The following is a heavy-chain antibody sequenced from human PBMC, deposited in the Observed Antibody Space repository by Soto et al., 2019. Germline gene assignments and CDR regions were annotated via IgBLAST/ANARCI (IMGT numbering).Heavy chain of an antibody. CDR2: INDNGDGT. D-gene: IGHD2-2*01. V-gene: IGHV3-23*01. CDR3: AKLQLIPSSGEASFDY. Sequence: EVQLLESGGDLVQPGGSLRLSCAASGFTFSSSAMTWVRQAPGKGLEWVSGINDNGDGTFYADSVKGRFTISRDNSKNLLYLHMSSLSPEDTAVYHCAKLQLIPSSGEASFDYWGQGALVTVSS. J-gene: IGHJ4*02. CDR1: GFTFSSSA.